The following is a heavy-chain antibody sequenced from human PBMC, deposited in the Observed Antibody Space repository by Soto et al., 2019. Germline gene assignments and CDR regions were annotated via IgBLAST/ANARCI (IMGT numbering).Heavy chain of an antibody. J-gene: IGHJ6*02. CDR3: ARDNDRPQLGGNYYYILDV. CDR2: IMPVFRTP. V-gene: IGHV1-69*12. Sequence: QVHLEQSGAEVKKPGSSVKVSCKASGGTFRTAAVSWVRQAPGQGLEWLGGIMPVFRTPDYAQKFQGRVTITAYESTSTAYMELSGLRSDDTAVYYCARDNDRPQLGGNYYYILDVWGQGTTITVSS. D-gene: IGHD2-8*01. CDR1: GGTFRTAA.